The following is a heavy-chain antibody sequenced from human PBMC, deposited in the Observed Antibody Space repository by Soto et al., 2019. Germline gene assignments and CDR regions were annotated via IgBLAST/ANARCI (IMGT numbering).Heavy chain of an antibody. CDR1: GFTFANCG. CDR2: ISCDSSTI. V-gene: IGHV3-9*01. Sequence: EVQLVESGGGLVQPGRSLRLSCAASGFTFANCGMHWVRQAPGKGLEWVAGISCDSSTIGYADSVKGRFIISRDDAKNSLYLQMDSLRGEDTALYYCVQGRYPTMATPLDHWGQGTQVIVSS. CDR3: VQGRYPTMATPLDH. J-gene: IGHJ4*02. D-gene: IGHD2-15*01.